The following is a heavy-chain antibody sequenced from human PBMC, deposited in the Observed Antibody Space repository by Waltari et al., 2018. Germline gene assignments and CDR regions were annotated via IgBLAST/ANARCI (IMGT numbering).Heavy chain of an antibody. Sequence: EVQLVETGGGLIQPGGSLRLSCAVPGVSVSSNHVTWVRQVPGKGLEWVSVIYNDGRTYVADSVKGRFTISRDSSKNTVLLQMNMLRVDDTAVYYCAAYGGYSYWGQGTLVTVSS. D-gene: IGHD3-22*01. CDR1: GVSVSSNH. CDR3: AAYGGYSY. CDR2: IYNDGRT. V-gene: IGHV3-53*02. J-gene: IGHJ4*02.